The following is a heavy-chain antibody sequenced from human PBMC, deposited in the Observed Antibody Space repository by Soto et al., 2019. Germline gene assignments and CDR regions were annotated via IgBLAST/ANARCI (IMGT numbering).Heavy chain of an antibody. D-gene: IGHD6-19*01. V-gene: IGHV5-51*01. Sequence: EVQLVQSGAEVKKPGASLKISCKGSGYSFTNYWIGWVRRMPGKVLEWMGIIYPGDSDTRYSPSFPGQVTISADKSISTAYLQWSSLKASDTAMYYCARRGDSSKGNAEYFQHWGQGTLVTVAS. CDR1: GYSFTNYW. J-gene: IGHJ1*01. CDR3: ARRGDSSKGNAEYFQH. CDR2: IYPGDSDT.